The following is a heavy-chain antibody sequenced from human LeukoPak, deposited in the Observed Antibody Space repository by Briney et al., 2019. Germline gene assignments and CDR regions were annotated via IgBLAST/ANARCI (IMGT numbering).Heavy chain of an antibody. CDR3: AKDRTCSSTSCYWPY. Sequence: GGSLILSCVTSGFTFSSYGMSWVRQAPGKGLEWVSGISGSGASTYYADSVKGRFTISRDSSKSILHLQMNSLRAEDTAVYYCAKDRTCSSTSCYWPYWGQGTLVTVSS. CDR1: GFTFSSYG. V-gene: IGHV3-23*01. J-gene: IGHJ4*02. CDR2: ISGSGAST. D-gene: IGHD2-2*01.